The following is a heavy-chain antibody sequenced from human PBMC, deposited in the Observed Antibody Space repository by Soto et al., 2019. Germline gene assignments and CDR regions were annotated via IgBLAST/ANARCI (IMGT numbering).Heavy chain of an antibody. D-gene: IGHD5-12*01. V-gene: IGHV3-23*01. Sequence: GGSLRLSCAASGFTFSSYAMTWVRQAPGKGLEWVSFISGSGGSTYYADSVRGRFTISRDNSKNTLHLQMNSLRAEDTAVYYCAKDVEYSGSDSGNDYWGQGTLVTVSS. CDR3: AKDVEYSGSDSGNDY. J-gene: IGHJ4*02. CDR2: ISGSGGST. CDR1: GFTFSSYA.